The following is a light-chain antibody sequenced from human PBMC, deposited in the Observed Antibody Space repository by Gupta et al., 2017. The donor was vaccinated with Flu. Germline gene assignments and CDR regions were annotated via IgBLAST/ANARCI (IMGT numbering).Light chain of an antibody. Sequence: DIQMTQSPSSLSASAGDRVTITCRASQGIGSSLAWYQQKPGKAPRRLISTVSTLQSGVPSRFSGTGSGTDFTLTINSLQPEDFATYFCRQHNTYPFTFGHGTKVDFK. J-gene: IGKJ3*01. CDR1: QGIGSS. CDR3: RQHNTYPFT. V-gene: IGKV1-17*01. CDR2: TVS.